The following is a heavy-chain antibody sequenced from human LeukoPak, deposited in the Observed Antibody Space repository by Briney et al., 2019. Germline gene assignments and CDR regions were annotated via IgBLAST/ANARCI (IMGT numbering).Heavy chain of an antibody. Sequence: QPGGSLRLSCAASGFTFSSYAMHWVRQAPGKGLEWVAVISYDGSNKYYADSVKGRFTISRDNSKNTLYLQMNSLRAEDTAVYYCARASPGEYQLLRTYYYYYYMDVWGKGTTVTVSS. CDR3: ARASPGEYQLLRTYYYYYYMDV. CDR2: ISYDGSNK. J-gene: IGHJ6*03. V-gene: IGHV3-30*01. D-gene: IGHD2-2*01. CDR1: GFTFSSYA.